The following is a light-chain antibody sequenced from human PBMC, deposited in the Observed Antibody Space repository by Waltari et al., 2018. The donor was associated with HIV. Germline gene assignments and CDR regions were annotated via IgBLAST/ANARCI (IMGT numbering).Light chain of an antibody. CDR1: QSVLYSSNNKNY. J-gene: IGKJ3*01. Sequence: DIVMTQSPDSLAVSLGERATIHCKSSQSVLYSSNNKNYLAWYQQKPGQPPMLLIYCASTRESAVPVRFSGSGSGTDFTLTISSLQAEDVAVYYCQQYYSTPFTFGPGTKVDIK. CDR2: CAS. CDR3: QQYYSTPFT. V-gene: IGKV4-1*01.